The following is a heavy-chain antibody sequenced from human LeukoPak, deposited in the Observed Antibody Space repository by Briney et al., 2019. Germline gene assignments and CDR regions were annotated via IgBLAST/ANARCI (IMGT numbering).Heavy chain of an antibody. D-gene: IGHD1-1*01. V-gene: IGHV4-34*01. J-gene: IGHJ5*02. CDR1: GGSFSGYY. CDR2: INHSGST. Sequence: PSETLSLTCAVYGGSFSGYYWSWIRQPPGKGLEWIGEINHSGSTNYNPSLKSRVTISVDTSKNQFSLKLSSVTAADTAVYYCARGKVQLERRGNWFDPWGQGTLVTVSS. CDR3: ARGKVQLERRGNWFDP.